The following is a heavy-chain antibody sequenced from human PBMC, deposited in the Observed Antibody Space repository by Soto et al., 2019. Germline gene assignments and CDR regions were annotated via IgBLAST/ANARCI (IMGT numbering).Heavy chain of an antibody. Sequence: QVQLQESGPGLVKPSGTLSLTCAVSGGSISSSNWWSWVRQPPGKGLEWIGEIYHSGSTNYNPSLKRRVTISVDKSKNQFSLKLSSVTAADTAVYYCASREGGYYYDSSGYYYVGDYWGQGTLVTVSS. CDR1: GGSISSSNW. V-gene: IGHV4-4*02. J-gene: IGHJ4*02. CDR3: ASREGGYYYDSSGYYYVGDY. CDR2: IYHSGST. D-gene: IGHD3-22*01.